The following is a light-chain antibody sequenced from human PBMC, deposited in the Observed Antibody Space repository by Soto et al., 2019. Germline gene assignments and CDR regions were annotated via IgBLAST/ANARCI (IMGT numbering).Light chain of an antibody. CDR2: AAS. Sequence: DIQLTQSPSFLSASVGDRVTITCRASQGIRNYLAWYQQKPGKAPKLLIYAASTLQSGFPSRFSGSGSGTEFTLTVSSLQPEDFATYYCQQLNSYPPWTFGQGTKVEIK. CDR1: QGIRNY. J-gene: IGKJ1*01. V-gene: IGKV1-9*01. CDR3: QQLNSYPPWT.